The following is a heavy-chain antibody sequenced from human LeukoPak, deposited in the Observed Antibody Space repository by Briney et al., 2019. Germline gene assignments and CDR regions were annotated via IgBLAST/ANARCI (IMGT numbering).Heavy chain of an antibody. CDR2: ISYDGSNK. Sequence: GRSLRLSCAASGFTFSSYAMHWVRQAPGKGLEWVAVISYDGSNKYYADSVKGRFTISRDNAKNSLYLQMNSLRAEDTAVYYCARDHRAIFGVVGSADYWGQGTLVTVSS. D-gene: IGHD3-3*01. CDR1: GFTFSSYA. CDR3: ARDHRAIFGVVGSADY. V-gene: IGHV3-30-3*01. J-gene: IGHJ4*02.